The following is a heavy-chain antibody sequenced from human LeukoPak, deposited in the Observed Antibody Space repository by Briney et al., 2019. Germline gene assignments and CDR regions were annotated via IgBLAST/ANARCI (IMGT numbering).Heavy chain of an antibody. V-gene: IGHV3-7*05. Sequence: PGGSLRLSCAASGFTFSNYWMSWVRQAPGKGLEWVANIRQDGSEKYYVDSVKGRFTISRDNAKKSLYLQMNSLRAEDTAVYYCARENVDYDFWSGYPNWFDRWGQGTLVTVSS. CDR2: IRQDGSEK. D-gene: IGHD3-3*01. CDR3: ARENVDYDFWSGYPNWFDR. CDR1: GFTFSNYW. J-gene: IGHJ5*02.